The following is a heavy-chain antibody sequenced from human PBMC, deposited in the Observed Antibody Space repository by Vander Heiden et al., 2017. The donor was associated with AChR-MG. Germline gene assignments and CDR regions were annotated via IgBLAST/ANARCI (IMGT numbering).Heavy chain of an antibody. CDR1: GFTFSSNP. CDR3: ARADYDILTPYVS. V-gene: IGHV3-23*01. CDR2: ITGSGGST. D-gene: IGHD3-9*01. Sequence: EVQLLESGGGLVQPGGSLSLSCAASGFTFSSNPMGWVRQAPGKGLEWLSTITGSGGSTWYADSVKGRFTISRDNSKNSLYLQMSSLRAEDTAVYYCARADYDILTPYVSWGQGTLVTVSS. J-gene: IGHJ4*02.